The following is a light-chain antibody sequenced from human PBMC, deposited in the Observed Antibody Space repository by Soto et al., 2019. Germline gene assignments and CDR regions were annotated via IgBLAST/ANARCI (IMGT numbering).Light chain of an antibody. J-gene: IGLJ1*01. Sequence: QSVLTQPASVSGSPGQSITISCTGTSNYVGGYNYVSWYQQHPGKAPKLVIYEVSHRPSGISDRFSGSKSGNTASLTISGLQVEDEAEYYCSSYTTSSPYVFGPGTQLTVL. CDR1: SNYVGGYNY. CDR2: EVS. V-gene: IGLV2-14*01. CDR3: SSYTTSSPYV.